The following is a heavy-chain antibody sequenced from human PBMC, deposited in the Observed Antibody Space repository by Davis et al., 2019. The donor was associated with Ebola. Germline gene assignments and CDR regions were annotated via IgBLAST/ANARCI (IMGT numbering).Heavy chain of an antibody. D-gene: IGHD6-13*01. CDR2: INPNSGGT. CDR3: ARGYSSSWYSPYYYYYGMDV. CDR1: GGTFSSYA. J-gene: IGHJ6*02. V-gene: IGHV1-2*04. Sequence: ASVKVSCKASGGTFSSYAISWVRQAPGQGLEWMGWINPNSGGTNYAQKFQGWVTMTRDTSISTAYMELSRLRSDDTAVYYCARGYSSSWYSPYYYYYGMDVWGQGTTVTVSS.